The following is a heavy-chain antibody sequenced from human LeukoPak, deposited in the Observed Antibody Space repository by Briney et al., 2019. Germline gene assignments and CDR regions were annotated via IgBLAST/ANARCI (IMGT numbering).Heavy chain of an antibody. CDR2: INHSEST. CDR3: ARGGNCTNGVCPEDEYYFDY. CDR1: GGSFSGYY. V-gene: IGHV4-34*01. D-gene: IGHD2-8*01. Sequence: PSETLSLTCAVYGGSFSGYYWSWIRQPPGKGLEWIGEINHSESTNYNPSLKSRVTISVDTSKNQFSLKLSSVTAADTAVYYCARGGNCTNGVCPEDEYYFDYWGQGTLVTVSS. J-gene: IGHJ4*02.